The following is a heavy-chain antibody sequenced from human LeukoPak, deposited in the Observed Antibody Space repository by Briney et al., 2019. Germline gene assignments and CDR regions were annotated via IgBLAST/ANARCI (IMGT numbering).Heavy chain of an antibody. D-gene: IGHD3-9*01. CDR1: GFTFSNYL. CDR2: ISGNSDTI. V-gene: IGHV3-23*05. J-gene: IGHJ4*02. CDR3: TRYDLSTYARRAFDY. Sequence: GGSLRLSCAASGFTFSNYLMGWVRQSPGKGLERISVISGNSDTIHYADSVKGRFTVSRDNSKNILYMQMNSLAAEDTAVYYCTRYDLSTYARRAFDYWGQGTLVAVSS.